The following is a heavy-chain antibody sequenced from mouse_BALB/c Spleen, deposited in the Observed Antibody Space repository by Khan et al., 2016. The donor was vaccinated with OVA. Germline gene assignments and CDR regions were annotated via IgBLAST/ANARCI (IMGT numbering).Heavy chain of an antibody. CDR1: GYTFTSYY. CDR2: IYPGNVNT. D-gene: IGHD2-1*01. J-gene: IGHJ4*01. CDR3: ARWGGNYPCDAMDY. V-gene: IGHV1S56*01. Sequence: QVQLKQSGPELVKPGASVRISCKASGYTFTSYYIHWVKQRPGQGLEWIGWIYPGNVNTDSNEKFKGKATLTADKSSSTAYMQLSSLTSEDSAVDFCARWGGNYPCDAMDYWGQGTSVTVSS.